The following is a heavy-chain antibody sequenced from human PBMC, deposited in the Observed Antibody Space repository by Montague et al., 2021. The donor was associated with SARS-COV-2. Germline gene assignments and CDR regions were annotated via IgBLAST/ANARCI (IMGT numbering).Heavy chain of an antibody. Sequence: CAISGDSVLRNRLTWDGNTSSPSRGLEWLGRTYYRSKRDSDYAESVKRRLVITPDTSKNQVSLQLNSVIPEDTAVYFCASSGITFTGLDAFDIWGQGTMVTVSS. J-gene: IGHJ3*02. CDR3: ASSGITFTGLDAFDI. CDR1: GDSVLRNRLT. V-gene: IGHV6-1*01. D-gene: IGHD2-8*02. CDR2: TYYRSKRDS.